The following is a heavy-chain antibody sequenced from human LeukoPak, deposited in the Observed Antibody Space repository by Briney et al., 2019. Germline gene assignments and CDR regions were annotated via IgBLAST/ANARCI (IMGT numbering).Heavy chain of an antibody. Sequence: GGSLRLSCAASGFTFSSYSMNWVRQAPGKGLEWVSYISSSSSTIYYADSVKGRFTISRDNAKNSLYLQMNSLRAEDTAVYYCARDLGGWQGDSSSYRGWGAFDIWGQGTMVTVSS. V-gene: IGHV3-48*01. J-gene: IGHJ3*02. D-gene: IGHD6-6*01. CDR3: ARDLGGWQGDSSSYRGWGAFDI. CDR2: ISSSSSTI. CDR1: GFTFSSYS.